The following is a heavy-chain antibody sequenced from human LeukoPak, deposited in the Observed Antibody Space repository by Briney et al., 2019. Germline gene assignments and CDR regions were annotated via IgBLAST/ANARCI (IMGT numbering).Heavy chain of an antibody. D-gene: IGHD4-17*01. Sequence: GGSLRLSCAASGFTFSDYYMSWIRQAPGKGLEWVSYISSSGSTMYYADSVKGRFTISRDNAKNSLYLQMNSLRAEDTAVYYCARVASYGDYDYWGQGTLVTVSS. CDR2: ISSSGSTM. CDR1: GFTFSDYY. CDR3: ARVASYGDYDY. V-gene: IGHV3-11*01. J-gene: IGHJ4*02.